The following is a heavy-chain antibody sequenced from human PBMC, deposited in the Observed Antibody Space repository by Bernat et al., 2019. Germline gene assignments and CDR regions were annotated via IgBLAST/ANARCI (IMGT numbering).Heavy chain of an antibody. CDR2: IYHSGST. D-gene: IGHD5-24*01. J-gene: IGHJ1*01. V-gene: IGHV4-59*11. CDR3: ARSGWLQFDGC. CDR1: GGSISSHY. Sequence: QVQLQVSGPGRVKPSETLSLTCTVSGGSISSHYWSWIRQPPGKGLEWIGYIYHSGSTNYNPSLKSRVTITVDTSKNQFSLKLSSVTAADTAVYYCARSGWLQFDGCWGQGALVTVPS.